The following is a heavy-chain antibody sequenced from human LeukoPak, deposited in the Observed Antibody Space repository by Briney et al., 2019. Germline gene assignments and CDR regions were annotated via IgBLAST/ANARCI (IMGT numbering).Heavy chain of an antibody. CDR3: ARENGAHDYGDYGVTEIDY. J-gene: IGHJ4*02. CDR2: ISGYSGNT. CDR1: GYTFTSYG. V-gene: IGHV1-18*01. D-gene: IGHD4-17*01. Sequence: GASVKVSCKASGYTFTSYGISWVRQAPGQGLEWMGWISGYSGNTNYAQKLQGRVTMATDTSTSTAYMELRSLRPDDTAVYYCARENGAHDYGDYGVTEIDYWGQGTLVTVSS.